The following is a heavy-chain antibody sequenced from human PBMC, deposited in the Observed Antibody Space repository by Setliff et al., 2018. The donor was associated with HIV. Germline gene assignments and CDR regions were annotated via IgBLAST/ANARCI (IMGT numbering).Heavy chain of an antibody. CDR3: ARGLVVVTDSDYDTNYYYYYYMDV. J-gene: IGHJ6*03. D-gene: IGHD5-12*01. CDR2: IYYSGST. CDR1: GGSFTDYY. V-gene: IGHV4-34*01. Sequence: SETLSLTCAVFGGSFTDYYWFWIRQPPGKGLEWIGSIYYSGSTYYNPSLKSRVTISVDTSKNQFSLKLSSVTAADTAVYYCARGLVVVTDSDYDTNYYYYYYMDVWGKGTTVTVSS.